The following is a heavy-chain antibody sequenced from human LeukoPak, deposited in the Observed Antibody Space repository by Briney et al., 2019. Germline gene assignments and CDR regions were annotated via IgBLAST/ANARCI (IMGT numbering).Heavy chain of an antibody. CDR1: GFTFSDYY. J-gene: IGHJ6*02. CDR3: ARDSGSGWYHYYYYGMDV. CDR2: ISSSGSTI. D-gene: IGHD6-19*01. V-gene: IGHV3-11*01. Sequence: GGSLRLSCAASGFTFSDYYMSWIRQAPGKGLEWVSYISSSGSTIYYADSAKGRFTISRDNAKNSLYLQMNSLRAEDTAVYYCARDSGSGWYHYYYYGMDVWGQGTTVTVSS.